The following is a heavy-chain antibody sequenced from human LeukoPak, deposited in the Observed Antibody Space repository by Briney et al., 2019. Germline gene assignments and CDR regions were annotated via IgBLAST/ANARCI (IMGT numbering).Heavy chain of an antibody. CDR1: GYTLSNFG. Sequence: ASVKVSCKASGYTLSNFGISWVRQAPGQGLEWMGWLSASNGNTNYAQKVRDRVTMTTDTSTNTAYLELTNLRSDDTAVYYCARDLRELMGGDYYFDYWGQGTLVTVSS. D-gene: IGHD2-8*01. V-gene: IGHV1-18*01. CDR3: ARDLRELMGGDYYFDY. CDR2: LSASNGNT. J-gene: IGHJ4*02.